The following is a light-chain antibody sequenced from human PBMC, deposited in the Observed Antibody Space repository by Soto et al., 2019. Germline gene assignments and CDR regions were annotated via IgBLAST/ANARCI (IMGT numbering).Light chain of an antibody. J-gene: IGLJ1*01. CDR1: SSNIGAGYD. Sequence: QSVLTQPPSVSGAPGQRVIISCTGSSSNIGAGYDVHWYQQLPGTAPRLLIYDNNNRPSGVPARFSVSKSDTSASLAITGLQPEDEADYYCQSYDSSLSGSYVFVTGIKVTV. CDR3: QSYDSSLSGSYV. V-gene: IGLV1-40*01. CDR2: DNN.